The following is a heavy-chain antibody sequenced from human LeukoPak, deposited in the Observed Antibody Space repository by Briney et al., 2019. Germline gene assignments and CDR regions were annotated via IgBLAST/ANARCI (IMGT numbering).Heavy chain of an antibody. J-gene: IGHJ4*02. Sequence: GXXLRLSCAASGFTFSSYAMSWVRQAPGKGMEWVSAISGSGGSTYYADSVKRRFTISRDNSKNTLYLQMNSLRAEDTAVYYCAKDLIGAVAGPSVDYWGQGTLVTVSS. CDR3: AKDLIGAVAGPSVDY. CDR2: ISGSGGST. V-gene: IGHV3-23*01. CDR1: GFTFSSYA. D-gene: IGHD6-19*01.